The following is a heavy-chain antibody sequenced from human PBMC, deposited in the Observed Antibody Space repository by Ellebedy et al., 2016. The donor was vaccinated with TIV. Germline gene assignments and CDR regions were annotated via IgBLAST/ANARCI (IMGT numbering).Heavy chain of an antibody. CDR2: IYPGDSDT. D-gene: IGHD2-15*01. CDR3: ARAEKYCSGGSCPTDYYYGMDV. J-gene: IGHJ6*02. V-gene: IGHV5-51*01. CDR1: GYSFTSYW. Sequence: KVSXXGSGYSFTSYWIGWVRQMPGKGLEWMGIIYPGDSDTRYSPSFQGQVTISADKSISTAYLQWSSLKASDTAMYYCARAEKYCSGGSCPTDYYYGMDVWGQGTTVTVSS.